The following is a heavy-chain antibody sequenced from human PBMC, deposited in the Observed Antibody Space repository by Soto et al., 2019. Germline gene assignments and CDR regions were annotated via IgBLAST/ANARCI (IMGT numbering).Heavy chain of an antibody. CDR2: IQRGVTT. Sequence: EVQLVESGGGLVQPGGSLRLSCAASGFTGSSKYMSWVRQAPGKGLEWVSLIQRGVTTYYADSVKGRFTISRDGSKNMMLRQMDTLRAEASDVYYCARDAILCRVGSCFGVAMDVWGQGTKVTVSS. J-gene: IGHJ6*02. CDR3: ARDAILCRVGSCFGVAMDV. V-gene: IGHV3-66*01. D-gene: IGHD2-15*01. CDR1: GFTGSSKY.